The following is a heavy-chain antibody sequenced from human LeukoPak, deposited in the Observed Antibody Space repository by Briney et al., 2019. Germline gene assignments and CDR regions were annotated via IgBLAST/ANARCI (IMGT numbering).Heavy chain of an antibody. CDR3: GRVTTGTVDH. J-gene: IGHJ4*02. D-gene: IGHD1-1*01. CDR2: AYYNGYT. CDR1: GVSISNYY. Sequence: SETLSLTCAASGVSISNYYWGWIRQPPGKRLEWLGYAYYNGYTNYNPSLKSRVTISIDTSKNQLSLKLNSVTAADTAIYYCGRVTTGTVDHWGQGTLVTVSS. V-gene: IGHV4-59*01.